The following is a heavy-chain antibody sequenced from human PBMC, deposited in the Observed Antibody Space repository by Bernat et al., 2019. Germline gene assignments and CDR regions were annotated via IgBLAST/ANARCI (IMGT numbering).Heavy chain of an antibody. D-gene: IGHD6-6*01. CDR1: GFTFRSYA. V-gene: IGHV3-33*08. CDR3: ARDRARHFDY. Sequence: VQLLESGGGLVQPGGSLRLSCAASGFTFRSYAMSWVRQAPGKGLEWVAVIWYDGSNKYYADSVKGRFTISRDNSKNTLYLQMNSLRAEDTAVYYCARDRARHFDYWGQGTLVTVSS. J-gene: IGHJ4*02. CDR2: IWYDGSNK.